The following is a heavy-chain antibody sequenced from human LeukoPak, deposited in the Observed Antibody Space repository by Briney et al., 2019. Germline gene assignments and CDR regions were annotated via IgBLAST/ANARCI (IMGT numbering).Heavy chain of an antibody. Sequence: GRSLRLSCAASGFSFDVYAMHWVRHAPGKGLEWVSGISWSSGAIGYADSVKGRFTISRDNAKNSLYLQMNSLRAEDTALYYCAKGDYDSSGYYGSIDYWGQGTLVTVSS. CDR1: GFSFDVYA. V-gene: IGHV3-9*01. J-gene: IGHJ4*02. D-gene: IGHD3-22*01. CDR2: ISWSSGAI. CDR3: AKGDYDSSGYYGSIDY.